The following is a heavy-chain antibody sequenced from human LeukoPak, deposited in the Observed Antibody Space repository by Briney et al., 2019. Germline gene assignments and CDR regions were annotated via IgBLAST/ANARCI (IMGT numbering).Heavy chain of an antibody. CDR3: ARGPGLQLFDY. CDR1: GFTFSSYE. Sequence: GGSLRLSCAASGFTFSSYEMNWVRQAPGKWLECVSYISSSGSTIYYADSVKGRSSISRDNAKNSLYLQMNSLRAEDTAVYYCARGPGLQLFDYWGQGTLVTVSS. J-gene: IGHJ4*02. D-gene: IGHD5-24*01. CDR2: ISSSGSTI. V-gene: IGHV3-48*03.